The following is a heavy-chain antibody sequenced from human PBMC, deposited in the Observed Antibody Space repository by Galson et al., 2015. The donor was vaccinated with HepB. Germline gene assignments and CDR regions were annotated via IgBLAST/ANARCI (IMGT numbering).Heavy chain of an antibody. CDR1: GYTLTELS. CDR2: FDPEDGET. J-gene: IGHJ5*02. D-gene: IGHD2-2*01. Sequence: SVKVSCKVSGYTLTELSMHWVRQAPGKGLEWMGGFDPEDGETIYAQKFQGRVTMTEDTSTDTAYMELSSLRSEDTAVYYCASYCSSTSCSAPAWRFDPWGQGTLVTVSS. CDR3: ASYCSSTSCSAPAWRFDP. V-gene: IGHV1-24*01.